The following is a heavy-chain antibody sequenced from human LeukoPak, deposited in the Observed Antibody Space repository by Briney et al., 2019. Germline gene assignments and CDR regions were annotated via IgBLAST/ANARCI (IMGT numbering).Heavy chain of an antibody. J-gene: IGHJ2*01. V-gene: IGHV3-21*06. CDR2: ISSSSSYI. CDR3: ARDLYYDGSGGDL. CDR1: GFTLRNYS. Sequence: PGGSLRLSCAASGFTLRNYSMNWVRQAPGKGLEWVSSISSSSSYIYYADSMKGRFAISRDNAKNSLYLQMNSLRAEDTAVYYCARDLYYDGSGGDLWGRGTLVTVSS. D-gene: IGHD3-22*01.